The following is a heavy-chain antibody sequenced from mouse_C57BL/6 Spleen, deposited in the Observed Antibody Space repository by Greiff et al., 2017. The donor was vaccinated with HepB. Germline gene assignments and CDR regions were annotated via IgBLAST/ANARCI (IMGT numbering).Heavy chain of an antibody. CDR3: TRGKGAWFAY. CDR2: IYPETGGT. Sequence: QVQLQQSGAELVRPGASVTLSCKASGYTFTDYEMHWVKQTPVHGLEWIGAIYPETGGTAYNQKFKGKAILTADKSSSTAYMELRSLTSEDSAVYYCTRGKGAWFAYWGQGTLVTVSA. CDR1: GYTFTDYE. V-gene: IGHV1-15*01. J-gene: IGHJ3*01.